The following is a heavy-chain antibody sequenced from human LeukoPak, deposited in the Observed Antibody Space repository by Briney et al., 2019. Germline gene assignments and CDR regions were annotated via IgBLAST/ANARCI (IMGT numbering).Heavy chain of an antibody. V-gene: IGHV3-30-3*01. Sequence: PGGSLILACAAPGFTFSSYAIQWVRQAPGKGLGWVSVKSYDGSHKYYADSVKGRYPISRDNSKNTLYLQMNSLRAEHTAVYHCARARSTTKNFDYWGQGTLVTVPS. CDR2: KSYDGSHK. J-gene: IGHJ4*02. CDR1: GFTFSSYA. D-gene: IGHD1-26*01. CDR3: ARARSTTKNFDY.